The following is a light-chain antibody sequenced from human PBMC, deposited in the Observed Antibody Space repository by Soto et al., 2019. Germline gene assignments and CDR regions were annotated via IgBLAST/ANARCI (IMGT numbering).Light chain of an antibody. CDR1: QGVSSY. CDR2: SSS. J-gene: IGKJ2*01. V-gene: IGKV1-9*01. CDR3: QQLNSYPHT. Sequence: TQLTQSPSSLSASVGDRVTITCRASQGVSSYLAWYQQKPGKAPTLLIHSSSTLQSRVPSRFSGSRSGTDFTLTISGLQPDDSATYYCQQLNSYPHTFGQGTKLEIK.